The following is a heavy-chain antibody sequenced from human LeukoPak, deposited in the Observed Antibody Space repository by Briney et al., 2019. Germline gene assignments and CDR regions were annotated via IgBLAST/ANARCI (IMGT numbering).Heavy chain of an antibody. CDR3: ARDLDLYGGYVNYFDY. Sequence: GASVKVSCKASGYTFTSYYMHWARQAPGQGLEWMGIINPSGGSTSYAQKFQGRVTMTRDTSTSTVYMELSSLRSEDTAVYYCARDLDLYGGYVNYFDYWGQGTLVTVSS. CDR1: GYTFTSYY. J-gene: IGHJ4*02. D-gene: IGHD5-12*01. CDR2: INPSGGST. V-gene: IGHV1-46*01.